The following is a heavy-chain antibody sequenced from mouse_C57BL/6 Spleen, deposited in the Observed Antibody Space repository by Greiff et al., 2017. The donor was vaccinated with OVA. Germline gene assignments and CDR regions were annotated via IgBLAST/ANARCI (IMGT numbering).Heavy chain of an antibody. J-gene: IGHJ2*01. Sequence: EVQLQESGPGLVKPSQSLSLTCSVTGYSITSGYYWNWIRQFPGNKLEWMGYISYDGSNNYNPSLKNRISITRDTSKNQFFLKLNSVTTEDTATYYCARGGPITSVHYFDYWGQGTTLTVSS. CDR3: ARGGPITSVHYFDY. CDR1: GYSITSGYY. D-gene: IGHD1-1*01. CDR2: ISYDGSN. V-gene: IGHV3-6*01.